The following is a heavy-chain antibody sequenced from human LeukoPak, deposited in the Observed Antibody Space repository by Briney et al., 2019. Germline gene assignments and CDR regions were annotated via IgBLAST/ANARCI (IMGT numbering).Heavy chain of an antibody. J-gene: IGHJ3*02. Sequence: SETQSLTCTVSGGSISSYYWSWIRQPAGKGLEWIGRIYTSGSTNYNPSLKSRVTMSVDTSKNQFSLKLSSVTAADTAVYYCARDKRAAVLTDDAFDIWGQGTMVTVSS. D-gene: IGHD3-9*01. V-gene: IGHV4-4*07. CDR3: ARDKRAAVLTDDAFDI. CDR2: IYTSGST. CDR1: GGSISSYY.